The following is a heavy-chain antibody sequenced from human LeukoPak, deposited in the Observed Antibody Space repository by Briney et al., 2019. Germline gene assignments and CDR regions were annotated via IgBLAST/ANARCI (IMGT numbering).Heavy chain of an antibody. CDR1: GGSISSYY. CDR3: ARVRNKANDFWSGLDAFDI. Sequence: SETLSLTCTVSGGSISSYYWRWIRQPPGKGLEGIGYIYYSGSTNYNPSLKSRVTISVETSKNQFSLKLSSATAADTAVYYCARVRNKANDFWSGLDAFDIWGQGTMVTVSS. CDR2: IYYSGST. J-gene: IGHJ3*02. D-gene: IGHD3-3*01. V-gene: IGHV4-59*01.